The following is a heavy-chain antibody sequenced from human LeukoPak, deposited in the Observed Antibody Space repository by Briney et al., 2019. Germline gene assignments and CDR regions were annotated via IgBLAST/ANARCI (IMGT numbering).Heavy chain of an antibody. D-gene: IGHD6-13*01. CDR2: INPSSAGT. CDR3: ARDRGSSWYVDY. Sequence: ASVKVSCKASGYTFTDYHIHWVRQAPGQGLEWMGWINPSSAGTEYAQKFQGRVTMTGDTSISTAYMELSRLRSDDTAVYYCARDRGSSWYVDYWGQGTLVTVSS. V-gene: IGHV1-2*02. CDR1: GYTFTDYH. J-gene: IGHJ4*02.